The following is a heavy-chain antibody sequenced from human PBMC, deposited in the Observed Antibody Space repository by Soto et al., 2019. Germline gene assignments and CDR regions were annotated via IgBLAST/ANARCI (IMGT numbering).Heavy chain of an antibody. V-gene: IGHV3-23*01. J-gene: IGHJ5*02. CDR3: AKDHGRSSGWYNWFDP. Sequence: GGSLRLSCAASGFTFSSYAMSWVRQAPGKGLEWVSAISGSGGSTYYADSVKGRFTISRDNSKNTLYLQMNSLRAEDTAVYYCAKDHGRSSGWYNWFDPWGQGTLVTVSS. D-gene: IGHD6-19*01. CDR2: ISGSGGST. CDR1: GFTFSSYA.